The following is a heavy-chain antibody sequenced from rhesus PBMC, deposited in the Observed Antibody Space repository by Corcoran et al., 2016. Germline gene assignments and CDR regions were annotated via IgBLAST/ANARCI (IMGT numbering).Heavy chain of an antibody. CDR1: GDSVPSNSAA. CDR2: PYYRSKWYN. Sequence: QVQLQESGPGLVKPSQTLSLTCAIAGDSVPSNSAAWNWVRKYPSRGLEWLGRPYYRSKWYNDYAQSVQNRISINPDTSKNQFSLQLNSVTPEDMAVYYCARAGISAAGLDYWGQGVLVTVSS. CDR3: ARAGISAAGLDY. D-gene: IGHD6S26*01. V-gene: IGHV6-1*01. J-gene: IGHJ4*01.